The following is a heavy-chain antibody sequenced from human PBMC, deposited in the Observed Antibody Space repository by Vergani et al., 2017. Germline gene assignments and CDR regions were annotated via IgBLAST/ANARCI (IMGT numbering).Heavy chain of an antibody. D-gene: IGHD3-22*01. Sequence: EVQLLESGGGLVQPGGSLRLSCAASGFTFSSYAMSWVRQAPGKGLEWVSAISGSGGSTYYADSVKGRFTISRDNSKNTLYLQMNSLRAEDTAVYYCAKEASDYYDSSGYWSNWGQGTLVTVSS. V-gene: IGHV3-23*01. CDR3: AKEASDYYDSSGYWSN. CDR1: GFTFSSYA. J-gene: IGHJ4*02. CDR2: ISGSGGST.